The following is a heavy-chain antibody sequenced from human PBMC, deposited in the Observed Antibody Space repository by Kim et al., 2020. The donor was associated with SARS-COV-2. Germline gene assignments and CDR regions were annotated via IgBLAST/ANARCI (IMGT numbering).Heavy chain of an antibody. Sequence: GGSLRLSCAASEFTFSSYWMHWVRQAPGKGLVWVSHIKSDGSRASYADSVKGRFSISRDNAKNTLYLQMNSLRAEDTAFYYCARGFRGGYFHDYWGQGTL. V-gene: IGHV3-74*01. J-gene: IGHJ4*02. CDR1: EFTFSSYW. CDR2: IKSDGSRA. CDR3: ARGFRGGYFHDY. D-gene: IGHD3-3*01.